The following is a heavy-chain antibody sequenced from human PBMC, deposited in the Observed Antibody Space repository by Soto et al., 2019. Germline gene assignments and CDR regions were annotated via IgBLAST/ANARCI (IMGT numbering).Heavy chain of an antibody. CDR2: IIPIFGTA. J-gene: IGHJ4*02. V-gene: IGHV1-69*13. CDR1: GYTFISYA. D-gene: IGHD2-8*02. CDR3: ARGGGVYYFDY. Sequence: GASVKVSCKASGYTFISYAISWVRQAPGQGLEWMGGIIPIFGTANYAQKFQGRVTITADESTSTAYMELSSLRSEDTAVYYCARGGGVYYFDYWGQGTLVTVSS.